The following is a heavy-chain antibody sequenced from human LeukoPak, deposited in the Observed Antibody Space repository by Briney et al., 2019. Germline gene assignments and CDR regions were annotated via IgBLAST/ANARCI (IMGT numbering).Heavy chain of an antibody. CDR1: GYTFTGYY. CDR2: IKPNSGGT. CDR3: ARDLGPIAAAGTFDY. J-gene: IGHJ4*02. V-gene: IGHV1-2*02. Sequence: ASVKVSCTASGYTFTGYYMHWVRQAPGQGLEWMGWIKPNSGGTNYAQKFQGRVTMSRDTAISTAYMELSRLRSDDTAVYYCARDLGPIAAAGTFDYWGQGTLVTVSS. D-gene: IGHD6-13*01.